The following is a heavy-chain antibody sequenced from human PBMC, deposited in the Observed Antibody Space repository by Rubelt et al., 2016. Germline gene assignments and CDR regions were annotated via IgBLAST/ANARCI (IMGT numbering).Heavy chain of an antibody. Sequence: QLQLQESGPGLVKPSATLSLTCSVSGGSISSSTSYWGWIRQPPGKGLEWIGPFFYSGSTASPPSPKVRVPITVDTSQNQFPLKLTSVTAADTAVYYCASKLYDYPYYFDCWGQGTLVTVSS. J-gene: IGHJ4*02. CDR1: GGSISSSTSY. V-gene: IGHV4-39*07. D-gene: IGHD5-12*01. CDR3: ASKLYDYPYYFDC. CDR2: FFYSGST.